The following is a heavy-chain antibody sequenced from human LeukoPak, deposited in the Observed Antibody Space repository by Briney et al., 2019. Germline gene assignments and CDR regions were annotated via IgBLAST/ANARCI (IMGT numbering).Heavy chain of an antibody. CDR2: IYHSGST. Sequence: SETLSLTCTVSGYSISSGYYWGWIRQPPGKGLEWIGSIYHSGSTYYNPSLKSRVTISVDTSKNQFSLKLSSVTAADTAVYYCARSDSGDYSGYFDLWGRGTLVTVSS. J-gene: IGHJ2*01. V-gene: IGHV4-38-2*02. CDR1: GYSISSGYY. CDR3: ARSDSGDYSGYFDL. D-gene: IGHD4-17*01.